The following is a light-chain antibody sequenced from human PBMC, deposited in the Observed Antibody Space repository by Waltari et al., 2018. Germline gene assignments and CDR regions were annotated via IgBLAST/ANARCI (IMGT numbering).Light chain of an antibody. CDR2: GKD. CDR3: SSRNGRANQVV. CDR1: SLRTSY. V-gene: IGLV3-19*01. Sequence: SSELTQDPAVSVAFGQTVRFTCPGNSLRTSYASWYQVKPGQAPVLVIYGKDKRPSGIPDRISGYSSGTTSSLTITGAQAEDEADYYCSSRNGRANQVVFAGGTKVTVL. J-gene: IGLJ3*02.